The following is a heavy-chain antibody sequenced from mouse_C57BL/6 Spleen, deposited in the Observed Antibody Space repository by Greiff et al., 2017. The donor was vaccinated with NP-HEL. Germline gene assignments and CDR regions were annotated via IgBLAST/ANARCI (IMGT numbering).Heavy chain of an antibody. CDR1: GFTFSDYG. Sequence: EVKLVESGGGLVKPGGSLKLSCAASGFTFSDYGMHWVRQAPEKGLEWVAYISSGSSTIYYADTVKGRFTISRDNAKNPLFLQMTSLRSEDTARYYCARRASTVGYFDVWGTGTTVTVSS. CDR2: ISSGSSTI. CDR3: ARRASTVGYFDV. V-gene: IGHV5-17*01. D-gene: IGHD1-1*01. J-gene: IGHJ1*03.